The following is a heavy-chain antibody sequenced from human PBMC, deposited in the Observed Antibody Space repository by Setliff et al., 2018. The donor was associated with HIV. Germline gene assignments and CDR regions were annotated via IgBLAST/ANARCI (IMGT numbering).Heavy chain of an antibody. Sequence: PSETLSLTCSVSGGSISSGSYYWNWIRQPAGKGLEWIGRIYTSGSTNYNPSLKSRVTMSVDTSKNQFSLKLSSVTAADTAVYYCARLRIPVAGYNWFDPWGQGTLVTVSS. D-gene: IGHD6-19*01. CDR1: GGSISSGSYY. CDR3: ARLRIPVAGYNWFDP. CDR2: IYTSGST. J-gene: IGHJ5*02. V-gene: IGHV4-61*02.